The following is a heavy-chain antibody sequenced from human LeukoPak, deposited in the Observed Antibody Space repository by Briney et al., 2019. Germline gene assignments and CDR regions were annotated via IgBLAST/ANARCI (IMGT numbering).Heavy chain of an antibody. CDR2: INWNGGST. Sequence: GGSLRLSCAASGFTFDDHGMSWVRHAPGKGLEWVSGINWNGGSTVYADSVKGRFTISRDNAKNSLYLQMNSLRAEDTALYYCARAQISTYYYGSGSYWSRYYYYYMDVWGKGTTVTVSS. CDR3: ARAQISTYYYGSGSYWSRYYYYYMDV. CDR1: GFTFDDHG. D-gene: IGHD3-10*01. J-gene: IGHJ6*03. V-gene: IGHV3-20*04.